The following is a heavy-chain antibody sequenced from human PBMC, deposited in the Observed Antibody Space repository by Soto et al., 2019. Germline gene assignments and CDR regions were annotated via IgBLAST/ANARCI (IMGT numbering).Heavy chain of an antibody. Sequence: QVTLKESGPVLVKPTEPLTLTCTVSGFSLNNPRMGVSWIRQPPGKPLEWLAHFFSDAERSYSASMQSRLTMSTDTSGSQVVLTMTNMDPVDTATYFCARMDGDYNYYAMDVWGQGTTVTVSS. V-gene: IGHV2-26*01. CDR2: FFSDAER. CDR1: GFSLNNPRMG. CDR3: ARMDGDYNYYAMDV. D-gene: IGHD4-17*01. J-gene: IGHJ6*02.